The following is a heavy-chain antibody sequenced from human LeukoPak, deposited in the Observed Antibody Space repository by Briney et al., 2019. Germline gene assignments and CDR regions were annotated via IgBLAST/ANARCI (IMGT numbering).Heavy chain of an antibody. CDR2: IYYSEST. J-gene: IGHJ4*02. CDR3: ARGTRLRRSLDY. Sequence: PAETLSLPCTVSGGSISSYYWSWLRQPPGKGLEWIGYIYYSESTNYNPSLKSRVTISVDTSKNQFSLKLNSVTAADTAVYYCARGTRLRRSLDYWGQGTLVTVS. V-gene: IGHV4-59*01. D-gene: IGHD4-17*01. CDR1: GGSISSYY.